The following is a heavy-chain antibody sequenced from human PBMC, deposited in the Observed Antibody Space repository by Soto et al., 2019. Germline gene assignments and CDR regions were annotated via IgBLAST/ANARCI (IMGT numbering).Heavy chain of an antibody. CDR1: GGSISSYY. CDR3: ARASWNSIYYYYGMDV. Sequence: SETLSLTCTVSGGSISSYYWSWIRQPAGKGLEWIGRIYTSGSTNYNPSLKSRVTMSIDTSKNQFSLKLSSVTAADTAVYYCARASWNSIYYYYGMDVWGQGTTVTVSS. J-gene: IGHJ6*02. CDR2: IYTSGST. V-gene: IGHV4-4*07. D-gene: IGHD1-7*01.